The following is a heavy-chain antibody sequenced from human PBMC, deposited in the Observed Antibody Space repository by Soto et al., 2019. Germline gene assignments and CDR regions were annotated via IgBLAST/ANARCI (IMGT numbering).Heavy chain of an antibody. CDR1: GGSFSGYY. J-gene: IGHJ3*02. CDR3: ARGPGSSGWYLTRSAFDI. Sequence: ETLSLTCAVYGGSFSGYYWSWIRQPPGKGLEWIGEINHSGSTNYNPSLKSRVTISVDTSKNQFSLKLSSVTAADTAVYYCARGPGSSGWYLTRSAFDIWGQGTMVTVSS. CDR2: INHSGST. V-gene: IGHV4-34*01. D-gene: IGHD6-19*01.